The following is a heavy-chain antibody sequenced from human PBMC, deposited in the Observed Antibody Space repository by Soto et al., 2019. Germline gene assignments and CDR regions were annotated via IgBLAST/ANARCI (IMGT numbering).Heavy chain of an antibody. J-gene: IGHJ4*02. V-gene: IGHV3-15*01. D-gene: IGHD6-19*01. Sequence: GGSLRLSCAASGFTFSNAWMSWVRRPPGKGLEWVGRIKSKTDGGTTDYAAPVKGRFTISRDDSKNTLYLQMNSLKTEDTAVYYCTPSIAVAGTGYWGQGTLVTVSS. CDR2: IKSKTDGGTT. CDR3: TPSIAVAGTGY. CDR1: GFTFSNAW.